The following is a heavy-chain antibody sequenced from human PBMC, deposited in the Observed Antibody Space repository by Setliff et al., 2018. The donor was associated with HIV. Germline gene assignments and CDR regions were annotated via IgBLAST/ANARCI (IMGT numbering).Heavy chain of an antibody. CDR3: ARGHCSGTNCYGVDYYGMDV. CDR2: IYQSGTT. J-gene: IGHJ6*02. Sequence: SETLSLTCTVSGDSISSGFFWGWVRQPPGKGLEWIGSIYQSGTTYYNPALKSRVTISVDTSKNQFSVKLTSVTAADTAVYYCARGHCSGTNCYGVDYYGMDVWGQGTTVTVSS. V-gene: IGHV4-38-2*02. D-gene: IGHD2-2*01. CDR1: GDSISSGFF.